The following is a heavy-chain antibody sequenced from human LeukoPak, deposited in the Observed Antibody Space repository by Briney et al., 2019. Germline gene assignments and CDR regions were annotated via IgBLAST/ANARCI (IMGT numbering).Heavy chain of an antibody. CDR3: AIYPFSGGSCYDFYFDY. V-gene: IGHV1-2*02. Sequence: ASVKVSCPASGYTFTFYYMHWVRQAPGQGLEWMGWINPNTGGTSYAQKSLGRVTVTRDTSNSNAYLQLTRLRHDGTAAVYCAIYPFSGGSCYDFYFDYWGQGTLVTVSS. D-gene: IGHD2-15*01. CDR1: GYTFTFYY. CDR2: INPNTGGT. J-gene: IGHJ4*02.